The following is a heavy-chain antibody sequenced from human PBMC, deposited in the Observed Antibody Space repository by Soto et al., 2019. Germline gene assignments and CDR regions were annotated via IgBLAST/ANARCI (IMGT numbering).Heavy chain of an antibody. CDR1: GGTFSSYA. CDR3: ARDSQPLSTAAVLFDY. D-gene: IGHD6-13*01. CDR2: IIPIFGTA. Sequence: GASVKVSCKASGGTFSSYAISWVRQAPGQGLEWTGGIIPIFGTANYAQKFQGRVTITADESTSTAYMELSSLRSEDTAVYYCARDSQPLSTAAVLFDYWGQGTLVTVSS. J-gene: IGHJ4*02. V-gene: IGHV1-69*13.